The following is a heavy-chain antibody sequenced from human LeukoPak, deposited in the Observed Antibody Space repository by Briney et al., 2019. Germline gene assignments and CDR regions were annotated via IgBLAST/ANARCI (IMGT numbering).Heavy chain of an antibody. CDR3: ASPIAAAGATDDY. V-gene: IGHV3-23*01. J-gene: IGHJ4*02. Sequence: GGSLRLSCAASGFTFSSYAMSWVRQAPGKGLEWVSAISGTGGTTYYADSVKGRFTISRDNSKSSLYLQMNSLRAEDTAVYYCASPIAAAGATDDYWGQGTLVTVSS. D-gene: IGHD6-13*01. CDR2: ISGTGGTT. CDR1: GFTFSSYA.